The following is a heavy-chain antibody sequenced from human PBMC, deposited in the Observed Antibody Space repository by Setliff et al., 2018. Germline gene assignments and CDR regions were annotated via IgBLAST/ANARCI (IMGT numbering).Heavy chain of an antibody. Sequence: GSLRLSCAASGFTFSSYAMSWVRQAPGKGLEWVSAISGSGGSTYYADSVKGRFTISRDNSKNTLYLQMNSLRAKDTAVYYCAKSWVVPAAITFSGFDPWGQGTLVTSPQ. CDR2: ISGSGGST. CDR3: AKSWVVPAAITFSGFDP. V-gene: IGHV3-23*01. CDR1: GFTFSSYA. D-gene: IGHD2-2*01. J-gene: IGHJ5*02.